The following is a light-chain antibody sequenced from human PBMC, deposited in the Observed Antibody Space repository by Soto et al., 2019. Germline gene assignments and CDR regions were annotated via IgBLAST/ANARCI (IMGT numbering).Light chain of an antibody. J-gene: IGKJ2*01. V-gene: IGKV3-11*01. CDR2: DAS. CDR1: QSVSSY. Sequence: EIVLTQSPATLSLSPGERATLSCRASQSVSSYFAWYQQKPGQAPRLLIYDASNRATGIPARFSGSGSGTDFTLTISSLEPEDCAVYYCQQRSNWYTFGQGTKLEIK. CDR3: QQRSNWYT.